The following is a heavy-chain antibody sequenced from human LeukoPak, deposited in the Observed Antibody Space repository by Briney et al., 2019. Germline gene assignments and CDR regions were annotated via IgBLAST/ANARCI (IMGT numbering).Heavy chain of an antibody. Sequence: ASVKVSCKASGYTFTSYYMHWVRQAPGQGLEWMGIINPSGGSTSYAQKFQGRVTMTRDMSTSTVYMELSSLRSENTVVYYCASIYSGSYLPRGHAFDYWGQGTLVTVSS. J-gene: IGHJ4*02. V-gene: IGHV1-46*01. CDR2: INPSGGST. CDR1: GYTFTSYY. D-gene: IGHD1-26*01. CDR3: ASIYSGSYLPRGHAFDY.